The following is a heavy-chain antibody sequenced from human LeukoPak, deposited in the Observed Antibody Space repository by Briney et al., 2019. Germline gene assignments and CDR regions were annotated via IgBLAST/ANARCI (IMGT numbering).Heavy chain of an antibody. Sequence: TPSETLSLTCTVSGYSISSGYYWVWIRQPPGKGLEWIGSIYRSGSTNYNPSLKSRVTISVDTSKNQFSLKVSSVTAADTAVYYCARGDCSSTICYSPMDVWGQGTRVTVSS. J-gene: IGHJ4*02. CDR3: ARGDCSSTICYSPMDV. CDR2: IYRSGST. D-gene: IGHD2-2*01. V-gene: IGHV4-38-2*02. CDR1: GYSISSGYY.